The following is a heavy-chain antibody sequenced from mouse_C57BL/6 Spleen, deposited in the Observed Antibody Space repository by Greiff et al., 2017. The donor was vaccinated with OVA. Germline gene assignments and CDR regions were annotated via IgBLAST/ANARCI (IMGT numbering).Heavy chain of an antibody. CDR2: ITPSNGGT. CDR3: ARSEGDYDGVYAMDY. Sequence: QVQLQQSGTELVKPGASVKLSCKASGYTFTSYWMHWLKQRPGQGLEWIGNITPSNGGTNYNEKFKSKATLTVDKSSSTAYMQLSSLTSEDSAVYDCARSEGDYDGVYAMDYWGQGTSVTVSS. V-gene: IGHV1-53*01. CDR1: GYTFTSYW. J-gene: IGHJ4*01. D-gene: IGHD2-4*01.